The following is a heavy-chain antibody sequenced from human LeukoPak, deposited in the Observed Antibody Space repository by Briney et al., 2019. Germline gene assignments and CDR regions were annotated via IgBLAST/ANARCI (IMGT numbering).Heavy chain of an antibody. J-gene: IGHJ4*02. D-gene: IGHD6-13*01. CDR3: ARVSGIAAAGTHFDY. V-gene: IGHV3-74*01. CDR1: GFTFSSYW. CDR2: INSDGGST. Sequence: GGSLRLSCAASGFTFSSYWMHWVRQAPGKGLVWVSRINSDGGSTSYADSVKGRFTISRDNAKNTLYLQMNSLRAEDTAVYYCARVSGIAAAGTHFDYWGQGTLVTVSS.